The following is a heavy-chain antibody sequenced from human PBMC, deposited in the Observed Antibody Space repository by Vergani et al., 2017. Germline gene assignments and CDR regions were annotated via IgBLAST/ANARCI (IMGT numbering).Heavy chain of an antibody. CDR2: ISNDGSKK. D-gene: IGHD1-14*01. J-gene: IGHJ5*02. CDR1: GFSFSSHP. V-gene: IGHV3-30*03. Sequence: QVQLAESGGGRVQPGRSLRLSCAASGFSFSSHPIHWVRQAPGKGLEWVAVISNDGSKKYYADSVKGRFTISRDNSKSTMYLQMNSLRDEDTGVYYCARDLRLLYNRFDPWGQGTLVTVSS. CDR3: ARDLRLLYNRFDP.